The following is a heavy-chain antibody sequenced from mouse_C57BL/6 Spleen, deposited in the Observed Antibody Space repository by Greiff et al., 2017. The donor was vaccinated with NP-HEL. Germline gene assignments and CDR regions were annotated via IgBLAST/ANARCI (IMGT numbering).Heavy chain of an antibody. J-gene: IGHJ4*01. V-gene: IGHV2-6-1*01. CDR2: IWSDGST. D-gene: IGHD2-3*01. CDR1: GFSLTSYG. CDR3: ARHGGLLRDAMDY. Sequence: VKLMESGPGLVAPSQSLSITCTVSGFSLTSYGVHWVRQPPGKGLEWLVVIWSDGSTTYNSALKSRLSISKDNSKSQVFLKMNRLQTDDTAMYYCARHGGLLRDAMDYWGQGTSVTVSS.